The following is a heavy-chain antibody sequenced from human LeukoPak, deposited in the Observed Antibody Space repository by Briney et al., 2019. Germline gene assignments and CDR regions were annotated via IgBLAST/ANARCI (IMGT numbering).Heavy chain of an antibody. V-gene: IGHV4-4*07. Sequence: PSETLSLTCTVSGGSISSYYWSWIRQPAGKGLEWIGRIYTSRSTNYNPSLKSRVTMSVDTSKNQFSLKLSSVTAADPAVYYCARALDCSSTSCYTNYFDYWGQGTLVTVSS. CDR3: ARALDCSSTSCYTNYFDY. CDR1: GGSISSYY. J-gene: IGHJ4*02. CDR2: IYTSRST. D-gene: IGHD2-2*02.